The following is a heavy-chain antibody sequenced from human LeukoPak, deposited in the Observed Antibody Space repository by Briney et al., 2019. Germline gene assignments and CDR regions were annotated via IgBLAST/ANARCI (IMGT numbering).Heavy chain of an antibody. V-gene: IGHV3-15*01. J-gene: IGHJ4*02. CDR1: GFTFSNAW. CDR2: IKSKTDGGTT. D-gene: IGHD6-19*01. Sequence: GGSLRLSCAASGFTFSNAWTSWVRQAPGKGLEWVGRIKSKTDGGTTDYAAPVKGRFTISRDDSKNTLYLQMNSLKTEDTAVYYCPPKTGWSVDYWGQGTLVTVSS. CDR3: PPKTGWSVDY.